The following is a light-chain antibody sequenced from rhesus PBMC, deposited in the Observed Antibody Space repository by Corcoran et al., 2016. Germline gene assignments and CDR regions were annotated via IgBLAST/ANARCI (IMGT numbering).Light chain of an antibody. J-gene: IGKJ4*01. CDR1: QGISSY. CDR2: DAS. V-gene: IGKV1-38*01. Sequence: DIQLTQSPSSLSASVGDRVTITCRASQGISSYLAWYQQKSGKAPNLLIYDASNLQSGVPSRFSVSGSGTEFTLTISSLQPEDFATYYCQQRNSYPLTFGGGTKVEIK. CDR3: QQRNSYPLT.